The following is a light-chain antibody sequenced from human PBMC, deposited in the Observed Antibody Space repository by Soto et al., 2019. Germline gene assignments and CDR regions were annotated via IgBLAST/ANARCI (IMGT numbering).Light chain of an antibody. CDR1: SSDVGAYNF. CDR2: DVS. CDR3: SAHTTSSLYV. Sequence: SVLTQPASVSGSPGQSITVSCTGTSSDVGAYNFVAWYQQHPGKAPKVILYDVSDRPSGVSNRFSGSKSGNTASLTISGLRAEDEADYYCSAHTTSSLYVFGSGTKV. V-gene: IGLV2-14*03. J-gene: IGLJ1*01.